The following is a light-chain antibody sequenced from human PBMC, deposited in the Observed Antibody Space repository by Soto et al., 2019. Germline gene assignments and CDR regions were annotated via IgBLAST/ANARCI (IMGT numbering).Light chain of an antibody. Sequence: DIQMTQSPSSLSASEGDRVIITCRASQPISTYLNWFQQKPGKAPKLLIYAASSLQSGVPSRFSGSGSGTDFTLTISSLQPEDFATYYCQQSYSTPTFGQGTKVDIK. J-gene: IGKJ1*01. V-gene: IGKV1-39*01. CDR3: QQSYSTPT. CDR1: QPISTY. CDR2: AAS.